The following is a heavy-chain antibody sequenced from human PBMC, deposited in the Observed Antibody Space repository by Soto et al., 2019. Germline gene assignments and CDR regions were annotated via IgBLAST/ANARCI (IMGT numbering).Heavy chain of an antibody. CDR1: GFTFSSYS. D-gene: IGHD1-26*01. CDR3: AREREEWYSGSYPYNWFDP. Sequence: TGGALGLSCAASGFTFSSYSMNWVRQAPGKGLEWVSSISSSSSYIYYAGSVKGRFTISRDNAKNSLYLQMNSLRAEDTAVYYCAREREEWYSGSYPYNWFDPWGQGTLVTVYS. V-gene: IGHV3-21*01. CDR2: ISSSSSYI. J-gene: IGHJ5*02.